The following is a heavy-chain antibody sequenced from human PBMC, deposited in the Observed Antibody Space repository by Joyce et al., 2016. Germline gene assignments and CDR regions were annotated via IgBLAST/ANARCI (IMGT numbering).Heavy chain of an antibody. Sequence: EVQLVESGGDLIQPGGSLRLSCAASGFTVSGNYMSWVRQAPGKGLEWDSVIYSGGSTYYADSVKGRFTISRDNSKNTLDLQMNSLRAEDTAVYYCASQYQHRYYYYGMDVWGQGTTVTVSS. D-gene: IGHD3-3*02. J-gene: IGHJ6*02. CDR3: ASQYQHRYYYYGMDV. V-gene: IGHV3-53*01. CDR1: GFTVSGNY. CDR2: IYSGGST.